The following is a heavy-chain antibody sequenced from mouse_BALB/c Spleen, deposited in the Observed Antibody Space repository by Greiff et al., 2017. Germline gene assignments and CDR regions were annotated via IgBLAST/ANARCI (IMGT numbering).Heavy chain of an antibody. CDR1: GYTFTSYY. V-gene: IGHV1S56*01. Sequence: VQLQQSGPELVKPGASVRISCKASGYTFTSYYIHWVKQRPGQGLEWIGWIYPGNVNTKYNEKFKGKATLTADKSSSTAYMQLSSLTSEDSAVYFCARDGTRAMDYWGQGTSVTVSS. J-gene: IGHJ4*01. D-gene: IGHD4-1*01. CDR2: IYPGNVNT. CDR3: ARDGTRAMDY.